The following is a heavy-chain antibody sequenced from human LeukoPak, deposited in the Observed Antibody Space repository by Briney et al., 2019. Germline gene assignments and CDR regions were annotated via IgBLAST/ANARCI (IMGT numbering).Heavy chain of an antibody. CDR2: ISYDGSNK. Sequence: PGRSLRLSCAASGFTFSSYGMHWVRQAPGKGLEWEAVISYDGSNKYYADSVKGRFTISRDNSKNTLYLQMNSLRAEDTAVYYCAKAMTTVTTPSTADDYWGQGTLVTVSS. CDR3: AKAMTTVTTPSTADDY. CDR1: GFTFSSYG. V-gene: IGHV3-30*18. J-gene: IGHJ4*02. D-gene: IGHD4-17*01.